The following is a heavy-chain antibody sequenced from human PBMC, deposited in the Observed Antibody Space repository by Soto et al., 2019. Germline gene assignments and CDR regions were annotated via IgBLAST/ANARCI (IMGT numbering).Heavy chain of an antibody. CDR1: GFTFSSYS. V-gene: IGHV3-21*01. CDR3: AREKLYGDYGYRHFDY. CDR2: ISSSSSYI. D-gene: IGHD4-17*01. J-gene: IGHJ4*02. Sequence: GGSLRLSCAASGFTFSSYSMNWVRQAPGKGLEWVSSISSSSSYIYYADSVKGQFTISRDNAKNSLYLQMNSLRAEDTAVYYCAREKLYGDYGYRHFDYWGQGTLVTVSS.